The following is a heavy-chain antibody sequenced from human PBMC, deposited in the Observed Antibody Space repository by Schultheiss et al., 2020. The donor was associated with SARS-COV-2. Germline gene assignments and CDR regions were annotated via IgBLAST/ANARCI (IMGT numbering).Heavy chain of an antibody. J-gene: IGHJ6*02. V-gene: IGHV3-53*01. CDR3: AREGASYYYYGMDV. CDR2: IYSGGST. Sequence: GESLKISCAASGFTVSSNYMSWVRQAPGKGLEWVSVIYSGGSTYYADSVKGRFTISRDNSKNTLYLQMNSLRAEDTAVYYCAREGASYYYYGMDVWGQGTTVTVSS. CDR1: GFTVSSNY.